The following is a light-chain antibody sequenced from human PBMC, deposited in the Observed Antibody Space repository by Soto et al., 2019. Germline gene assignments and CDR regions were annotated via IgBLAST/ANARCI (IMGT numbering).Light chain of an antibody. CDR3: QHYGSSAT. CDR2: DAS. J-gene: IGKJ1*01. V-gene: IGKV3-20*01. Sequence: EIVLTQSPATLSVSPGERATLSCRASQTVRSNYLAWYRQSPGQPPRLLIYDASTRAPGIPGRFSGSGSGTDFTLTIRRLEPEDFAVYYCQHYGSSATFGQGTKVDIK. CDR1: QTVRSNY.